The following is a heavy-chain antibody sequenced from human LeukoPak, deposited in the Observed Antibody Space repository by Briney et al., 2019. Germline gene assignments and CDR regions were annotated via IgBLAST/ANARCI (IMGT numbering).Heavy chain of an antibody. V-gene: IGHV4-39*01. CDR3: ARHKGGYCSSTSCYTSRGGNWFDP. CDR2: IYYSGST. D-gene: IGHD2-2*02. J-gene: IGHJ5*02. Sequence: PSETLSLTCTVSGGSISSSSYYWGWIRQPPGKGLEWIGSIYYSGSTYYNPSLKSRVTISVDTSKNQFSLKLSSVTAADTAVYYCARHKGGYCSSTSCYTSRGGNWFDPWGQGTLVTVSS. CDR1: GGSISSSSYY.